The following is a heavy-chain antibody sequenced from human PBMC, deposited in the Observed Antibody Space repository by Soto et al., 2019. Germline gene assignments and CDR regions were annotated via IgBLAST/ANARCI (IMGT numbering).Heavy chain of an antibody. CDR1: GFTFSSYA. Sequence: QVQLVESGGGVVQPGRSLRLSCAASGFTFSSYAMHWVRQAPGKGLEWVAVISYDGSNKYYADSVKGRFTISRDNFKNSLYLQMNSLRVEDTAVYYCARDEIRFSWAYGMDVWGQGTTVTVSS. CDR3: ARDEIRFSWAYGMDV. V-gene: IGHV3-30-3*01. D-gene: IGHD3-3*01. J-gene: IGHJ6*02. CDR2: ISYDGSNK.